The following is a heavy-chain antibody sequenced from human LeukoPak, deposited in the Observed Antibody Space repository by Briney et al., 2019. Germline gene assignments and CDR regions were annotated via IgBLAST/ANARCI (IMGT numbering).Heavy chain of an antibody. D-gene: IGHD2-15*01. CDR3: ARFGGGYCSGGSCYYCYYMDV. CDR1: GGSISSSSYY. V-gene: IGHV4-39*01. J-gene: IGHJ6*03. CDR2: IYYSGST. Sequence: PSETLSLTCTVSGGSISSSSYYWGWIRQPPGKGLEWIGSIYYSGSTYYNPSLKSRVTISVDTSKNQFSLKLSSVTAADTAVYYCARFGGGYCSGGSCYYCYYMDVWGKGTTVTVSS.